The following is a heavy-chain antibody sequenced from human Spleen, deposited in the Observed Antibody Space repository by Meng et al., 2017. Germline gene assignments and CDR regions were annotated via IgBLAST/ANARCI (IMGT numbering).Heavy chain of an antibody. CDR1: GFTFSSYE. J-gene: IGHJ3*02. D-gene: IGHD2-21*01. V-gene: IGHV3-48*03. CDR3: ARDAGVYFYSGDVFDI. CDR2: ISTRGDIV. Sequence: GESLKISCAASGFTFSSYEMNWVRQAPGKGLEWISYISTRGDIVYYTDSVQGRFTISRDNAENSLYLQMNSLRAEDTALYYCARDAGVYFYSGDVFDIWGQGTMVTVSS.